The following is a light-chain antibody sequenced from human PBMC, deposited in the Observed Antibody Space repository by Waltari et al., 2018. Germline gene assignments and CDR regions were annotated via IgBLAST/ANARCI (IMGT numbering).Light chain of an antibody. J-gene: IGKJ4*01. CDR3: QQRSKWPLT. CDR1: QSVSSY. CDR2: DAS. Sequence: EIVLTQPPPTLSLSPGERATLSCRATQSVSSYLACYQQRPGQAPRLLIYDASIRATGIPARFTGSGSEKDFTLTSSSQAPEDFAVYCCQQRSKWPLTFGGGTKVEIK. V-gene: IGKV3-11*01.